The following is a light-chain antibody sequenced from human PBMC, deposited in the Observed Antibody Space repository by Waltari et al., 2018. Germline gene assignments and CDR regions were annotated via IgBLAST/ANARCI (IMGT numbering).Light chain of an antibody. CDR3: GADHGSGSNFVV. CDR1: SGHRNYE. CDR2: VGTGEIVG. V-gene: IGLV9-49*01. J-gene: IGLJ2*01. Sequence: QPVLTQPPSASASMGASVTLTQTLSSGHRNYEVDWYQQRQGEGPRFVSRVGTGEIVGSKGDGIPDRFSVLGSGLNRYLTIKNIQEEDESDYHCGADHGSGSNFVVFGGGTKLTVL.